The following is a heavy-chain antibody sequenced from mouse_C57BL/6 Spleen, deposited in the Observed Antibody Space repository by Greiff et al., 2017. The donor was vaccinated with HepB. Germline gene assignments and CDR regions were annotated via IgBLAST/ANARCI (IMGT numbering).Heavy chain of an antibody. J-gene: IGHJ2*01. D-gene: IGHD2-4*01. CDR3: ARENYDGTVFDY. CDR1: GFTFSSYA. Sequence: EVQLVESGGGLVKPGGSLKLSCAASGFTFSSYAMSWVRQTPEKRLEWVAAISDGGSYTYYPDNVKGRFTISRDNAKNNLYLQMSHLKSEDTAMYYCARENYDGTVFDYWGQGTTLTVSS. CDR2: ISDGGSYT. V-gene: IGHV5-4*01.